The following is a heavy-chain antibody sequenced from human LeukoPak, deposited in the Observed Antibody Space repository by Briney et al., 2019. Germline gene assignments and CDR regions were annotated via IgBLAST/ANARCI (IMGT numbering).Heavy chain of an antibody. J-gene: IGHJ4*02. CDR3: ARKHEDDYYDSSGYYYSHFDY. CDR2: INHSGST. D-gene: IGHD3-22*01. CDR1: GGSIGSYY. Sequence: PSETLSLTCTVSGGSIGSYYWSWIRQPAGKGLEWIGEINHSGSTNYNPSLKSRVTISVDTSKNQFSLKLSSVTAADTAVYYCARKHEDDYYDSSGYYYSHFDYWGQGTLVTVSS. V-gene: IGHV4-34*01.